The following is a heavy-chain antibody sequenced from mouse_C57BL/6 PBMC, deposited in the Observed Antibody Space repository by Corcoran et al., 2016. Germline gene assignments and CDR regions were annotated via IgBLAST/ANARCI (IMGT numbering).Heavy chain of an antibody. Sequence: QIQLVQSGPELKKPGETVKISCKASGYTFTTYGMSWVKQAPGKGLKWMGWINTYSGVPTYADDFKGRFAFSLETSARNAYLQLNNLKNEDTATYFCERSYYGSSYEYFDVWGTGTTVTVSS. CDR3: ERSYYGSSYEYFDV. J-gene: IGHJ1*03. D-gene: IGHD1-1*01. V-gene: IGHV9-3*01. CDR1: GYTFTTYG. CDR2: INTYSGVP.